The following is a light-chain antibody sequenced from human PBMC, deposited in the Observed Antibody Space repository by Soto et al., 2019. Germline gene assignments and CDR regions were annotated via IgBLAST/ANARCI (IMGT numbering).Light chain of an antibody. CDR2: KAS. J-gene: IGKJ5*01. V-gene: IGKV1-5*03. CDR3: QQYNGYSSIT. Sequence: DIQMAQSPSTLSATAGDRVTITCRASQSISSWVAWYQQKPGKAPKLLIYKASSLDSGVPSRFSGSGSGTEFTLTISSLQPDDFAIYYCQQYNGYSSITFGQGTRLEIK. CDR1: QSISSW.